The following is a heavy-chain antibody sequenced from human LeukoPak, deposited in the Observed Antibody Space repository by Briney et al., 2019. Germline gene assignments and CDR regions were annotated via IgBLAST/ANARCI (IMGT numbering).Heavy chain of an antibody. V-gene: IGHV4-34*01. CDR3: ASVAVGGYFLKKGLD. Sequence: PSETLSLTCAVYGGSFSGYYWSWIRQPPGKGLEWIGEINHSGSTNCNPSLKSRVTISVDTSKNQFSLKLSSVTAADTAVYYCASVAVGGYFLKKGLDWGQGTLVTVSS. J-gene: IGHJ4*02. CDR1: GGSFSGYY. D-gene: IGHD3-22*01. CDR2: INHSGST.